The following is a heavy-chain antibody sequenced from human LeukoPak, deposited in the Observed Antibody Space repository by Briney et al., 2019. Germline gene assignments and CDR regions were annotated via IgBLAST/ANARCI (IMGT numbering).Heavy chain of an antibody. V-gene: IGHV1-24*01. CDR1: GGTFSSYA. D-gene: IGHD3-22*01. Sequence: ASVKVSCKASGGTFSSYAISWVRQAPGKGLEWMGGFDPEDGETIYAQKFQGRVTMTEDTSTDTAYMELSSLRSEDTAVYYCATEGGYYDSSGYYYYYWGQGTLVTVSS. J-gene: IGHJ4*02. CDR3: ATEGGYYDSSGYYYYY. CDR2: FDPEDGET.